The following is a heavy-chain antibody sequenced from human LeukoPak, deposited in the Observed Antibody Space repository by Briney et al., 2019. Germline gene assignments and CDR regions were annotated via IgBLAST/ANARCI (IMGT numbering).Heavy chain of an antibody. CDR1: GFTFSSYG. D-gene: IGHD6-19*01. V-gene: IGHV3-30*18. J-gene: IGHJ4*02. CDR3: AKDAGAVAGTCVNY. Sequence: GGSLRPSCAASGFTFSSYGMHWVRQAPGKGLEWVAVISYDGSNKYYADSVKGRFTISRDNSKNTLYLQMNSLRAEDTAVYYCAKDAGAVAGTCVNYWGQGTLVTVSS. CDR2: ISYDGSNK.